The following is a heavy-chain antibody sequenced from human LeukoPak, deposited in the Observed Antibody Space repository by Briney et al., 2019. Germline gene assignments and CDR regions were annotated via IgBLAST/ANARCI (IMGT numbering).Heavy chain of an antibody. CDR2: ISAYNGNT. J-gene: IGHJ4*02. D-gene: IGHD3-3*01. Sequence: ASVKVSCKASGYTFTNYGITWVRQAPGQGLEWMGWISAYNGNTNYTQKLQGRVTMTTDTSTSTAYIELRSLRSDDTAVYYCARVGDFWSHTFDYWGQGTLVTVSS. V-gene: IGHV1-18*01. CDR1: GYTFTNYG. CDR3: ARVGDFWSHTFDY.